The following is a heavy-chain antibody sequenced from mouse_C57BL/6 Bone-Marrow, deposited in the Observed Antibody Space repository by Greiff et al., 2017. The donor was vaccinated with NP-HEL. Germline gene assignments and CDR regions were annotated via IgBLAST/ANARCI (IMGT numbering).Heavy chain of an antibody. D-gene: IGHD1-1*01. CDR1: GFNIKDDY. V-gene: IGHV14-4*01. CDR2: IDPENGDT. J-gene: IGHJ4*01. CDR3: TTWPYYYRSSRGCYAMDY. Sequence: VHVKQSGAELVRPGASVKLSCTASGFNIKDDYMHWVKQRPEQGLEWIGWIDPENGDTEYASKFQGKATITADTSSNTAYLQLSSLTSEDTAVYYCTTWPYYYRSSRGCYAMDYWGQGTSVTVSS.